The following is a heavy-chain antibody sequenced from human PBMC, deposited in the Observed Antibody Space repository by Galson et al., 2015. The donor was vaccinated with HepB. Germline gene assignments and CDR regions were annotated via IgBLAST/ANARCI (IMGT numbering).Heavy chain of an antibody. J-gene: IGHJ1*01. CDR3: ARDPLNDYGGKFAKEYFQH. CDR2: IIPILGIA. Sequence: SVKVSCKASGGTFSSYTISWVRQAPGQGLEWMGRIIPILGIANYAQKFQGRVTITADKSTSTAYMELSSLRSEDTAVYYCARDPLNDYGGKFAKEYFQHWGQGTLVTVSS. V-gene: IGHV1-69*04. D-gene: IGHD4-23*01. CDR1: GGTFSSYT.